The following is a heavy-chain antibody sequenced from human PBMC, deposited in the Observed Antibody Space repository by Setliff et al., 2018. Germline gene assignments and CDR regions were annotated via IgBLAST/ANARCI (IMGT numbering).Heavy chain of an antibody. Sequence: ASVKVSCKASGSTFSNYGVTWVRQAPGQGLEWMGWVTVYNGNTKYAQDLQGRLTLTTDISTSTAYMELGSLTTDGTAVYYCARVESMVRGKNILRHFDYWGQGIQVTVSS. D-gene: IGHD3-10*01. J-gene: IGHJ4*02. CDR2: VTVYNGNT. CDR1: GSTFSNYG. CDR3: ARVESMVRGKNILRHFDY. V-gene: IGHV1-18*01.